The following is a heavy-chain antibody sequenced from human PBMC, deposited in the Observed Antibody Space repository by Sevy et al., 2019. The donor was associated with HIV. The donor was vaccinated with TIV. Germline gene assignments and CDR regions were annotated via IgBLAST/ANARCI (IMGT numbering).Heavy chain of an antibody. D-gene: IGHD6-13*01. V-gene: IGHV1-18*01. CDR1: GYIFTSYV. CDR2: ISADNDNT. J-gene: IGHJ4*02. Sequence: ASVKVSCKASGYIFTSYVINWVRQAPGQGLEWMGWISADNDNTNYAQKLQGRATMTTDTSTSTAYMELRSLRSDDTAVYYCAREEGIAAGGSFDYWGQGTLVTVSS. CDR3: AREEGIAAGGSFDY.